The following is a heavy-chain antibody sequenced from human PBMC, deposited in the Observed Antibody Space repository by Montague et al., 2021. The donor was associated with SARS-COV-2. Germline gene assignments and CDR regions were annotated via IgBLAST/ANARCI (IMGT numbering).Heavy chain of an antibody. D-gene: IGHD3-9*01. V-gene: IGHV4-31*03. J-gene: IGHJ6*02. CDR1: GGSISSGGYY. Sequence: TLSLTCTVSGGSISSGGYYWSWIRQHPGKGLEWIGYIYYSGSTYYNPSLKSRVTISVYTSKNQFSLKLSSVTAADTAVYYGARAAPWSFRDILTGDYYYYGMDVWGQGTTVTVSS. CDR3: ARAAPWSFRDILTGDYYYYGMDV. CDR2: IYYSGST.